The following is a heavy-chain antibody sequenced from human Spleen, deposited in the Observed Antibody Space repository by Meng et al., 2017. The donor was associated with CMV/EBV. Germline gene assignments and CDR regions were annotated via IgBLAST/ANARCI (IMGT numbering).Heavy chain of an antibody. D-gene: IGHD3-3*01. J-gene: IGHJ4*02. CDR3: ARGIYDFWSGYRPDRFDY. Sequence: SETLSLTCTVSGGSIRSSTYYWGWVRQPPGKGLEWIGNIYYSGTTYYNPSLKSRITISVDTSQDQFSLKLSSVTAADTAVYYCARGIYDFWSGYRPDRFDYWGQGTLVTVSS. V-gene: IGHV4-39*07. CDR2: IYYSGTT. CDR1: GGSIRSSTYY.